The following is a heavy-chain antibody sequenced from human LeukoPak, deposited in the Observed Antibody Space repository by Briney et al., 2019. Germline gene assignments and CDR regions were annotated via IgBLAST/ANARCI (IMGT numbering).Heavy chain of an antibody. Sequence: SETLSLTCAVYGGSFSGYYWSWIRQPPGKGLECIGYIHYTGSTNYNPSLKSRVTISVDTSKNQFSLKLSSVTAADTAVYYCAREMATIESALYYFDYWGQGTLVTVSS. V-gene: IGHV4-59*12. CDR3: AREMATIESALYYFDY. D-gene: IGHD5-24*01. J-gene: IGHJ4*02. CDR2: IHYTGST. CDR1: GGSFSGYY.